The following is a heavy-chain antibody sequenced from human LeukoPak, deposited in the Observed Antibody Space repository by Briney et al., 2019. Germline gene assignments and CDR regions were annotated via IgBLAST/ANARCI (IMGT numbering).Heavy chain of an antibody. V-gene: IGHV3-7*01. CDR3: ATHSRYFDS. D-gene: IGHD6-13*01. CDR1: GFMFNNDW. Sequence: GGSLRLSCAASGFMFNNDWMTWVRQAPGKGLEWVGNINQDGSDKYYGDSVKGRFTISRDNAQNSLYLQMNSLRAEATAVYYCATHSRYFDSWGQGNMVTVSS. J-gene: IGHJ4*02. CDR2: INQDGSDK.